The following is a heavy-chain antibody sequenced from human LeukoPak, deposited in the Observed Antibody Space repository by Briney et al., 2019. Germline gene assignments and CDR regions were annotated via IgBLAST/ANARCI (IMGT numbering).Heavy chain of an antibody. CDR2: ITPYNGNT. Sequence: ASVEVSCKASGYTFIGYSISWVRQAPGHGLEWMGWITPYNGNTNYVQNFQGRVTMTTDTSTSIAYMELRSLRSDDTAVYYCAREYGGNPGLFGYWGQGTLVTVSS. J-gene: IGHJ4*02. CDR1: GYTFIGYS. CDR3: AREYGGNPGLFGY. D-gene: IGHD4-23*01. V-gene: IGHV1-18*01.